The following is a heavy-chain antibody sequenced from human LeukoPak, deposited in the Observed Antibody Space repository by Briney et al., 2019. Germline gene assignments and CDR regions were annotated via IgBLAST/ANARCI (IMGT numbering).Heavy chain of an antibody. Sequence: ASVKVSCKTSGYSFTDYYIHLMRQAPGQGLEWMGWINPNSGGTKYAQKFQGSATMTRDTSIRTTYMDLSRLISDDTAVYYCARGVPVGLNYFDYWGQGTLVTVSS. CDR1: GYSFTDYY. D-gene: IGHD2-2*01. CDR2: INPNSGGT. CDR3: ARGVPVGLNYFDY. V-gene: IGHV1-2*02. J-gene: IGHJ4*02.